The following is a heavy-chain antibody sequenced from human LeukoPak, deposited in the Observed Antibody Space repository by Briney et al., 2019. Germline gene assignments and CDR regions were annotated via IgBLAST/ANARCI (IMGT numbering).Heavy chain of an antibody. CDR3: ARAGYYGDDAFDL. V-gene: IGHV3-7*01. J-gene: IGHJ3*01. CDR1: GFTIGSYW. Sequence: GGSLRLSCAGSGFTIGSYWMSWVRQAPGKGLEWVANIRQDGSEKYYVDSVKGRLTISRDNAKNSLYLQMNSLRAEDTGIYYCARAGYYGDDAFDLWGQGPMVTVSS. D-gene: IGHD2/OR15-2a*01. CDR2: IRQDGSEK.